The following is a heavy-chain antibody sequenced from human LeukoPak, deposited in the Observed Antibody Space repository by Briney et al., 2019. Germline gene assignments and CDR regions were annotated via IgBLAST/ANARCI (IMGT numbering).Heavy chain of an antibody. J-gene: IGHJ3*02. CDR1: GDIFSSYY. CDR3: ARNPAGGSYYVRFFGAFDI. V-gene: IGHV1-46*01. CDR2: INPSGGSI. D-gene: IGHD1-26*01. Sequence: ASVKVSCKASGDIFSSYYMHWVRQAPGQGLEWMGIINPSGGSISYAQKFQGRVTMTRDMSTSTVYMELSSLRAEDTAVYYCARNPAGGSYYVRFFGAFDIWGQGTMVTVSS.